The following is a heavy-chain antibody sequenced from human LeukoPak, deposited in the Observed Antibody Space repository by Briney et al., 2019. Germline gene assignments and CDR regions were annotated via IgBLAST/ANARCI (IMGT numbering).Heavy chain of an antibody. Sequence: GGSLRLSCAASGFTFSSYWMSWVRQAPGKGLEWVANIKQDGSDKYYVDSVKGRFTISRDNAKNSLYLQMNSLRAEDTAVYYSTRYFSISRNHYWGQGTLVTVSS. D-gene: IGHD3-3*01. CDR2: IKQDGSDK. J-gene: IGHJ4*02. CDR1: GFTFSSYW. V-gene: IGHV3-7*01. CDR3: TRYFSISRNHY.